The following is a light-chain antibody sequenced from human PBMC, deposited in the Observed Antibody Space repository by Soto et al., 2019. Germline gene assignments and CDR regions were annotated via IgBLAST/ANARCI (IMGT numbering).Light chain of an antibody. CDR2: ETS. Sequence: EIVLTQSPGTLSLSPGERATLSCRTSQSVSTDYLAWYQQKPGQAPRLLIYETSSRATGIPDRFSGSGSGTDFTLTISRLEPEDLAVYYCQHYGNSLSTFGQGTKLEIK. V-gene: IGKV3-20*01. J-gene: IGKJ2*01. CDR3: QHYGNSLST. CDR1: QSVSTDY.